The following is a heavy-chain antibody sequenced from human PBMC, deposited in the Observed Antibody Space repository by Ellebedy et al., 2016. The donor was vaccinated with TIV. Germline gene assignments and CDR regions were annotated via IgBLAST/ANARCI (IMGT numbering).Heavy chain of an antibody. Sequence: SETLSLXXTVSGDSISSFHWSWIRQSAGKGLEWIGRIYNSGSTNYNPSLKSRVTISVDTSKNQFSLKLSSVTAADTAVYYCARGYLGRGSSGSYYTVDYWGQGTLVTVSS. CDR1: GDSISSFH. D-gene: IGHD3-10*01. J-gene: IGHJ4*02. CDR2: IYNSGST. CDR3: ARGYLGRGSSGSYYTVDY. V-gene: IGHV4-4*07.